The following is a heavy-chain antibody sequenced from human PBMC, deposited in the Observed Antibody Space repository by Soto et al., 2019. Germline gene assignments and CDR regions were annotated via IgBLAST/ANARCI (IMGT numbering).Heavy chain of an antibody. CDR3: AREEWWVDTAYAFDI. V-gene: IGHV4-31*03. Sequence: QVQLQESGPGLVKPSQTLSLTCTVSGGSISSGGYYWSWIRQHPGKGLEWIGYIYYSGSTYYNPSLKSRVTISVDTSKNQFSLKLSSVTAADTAVYYGAREEWWVDTAYAFDIWCQGTMVTVSS. CDR2: IYYSGST. J-gene: IGHJ3*02. D-gene: IGHD5-18*01. CDR1: GGSISSGGYY.